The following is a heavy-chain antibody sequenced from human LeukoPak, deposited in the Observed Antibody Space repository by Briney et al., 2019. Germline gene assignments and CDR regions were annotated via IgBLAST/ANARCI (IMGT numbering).Heavy chain of an antibody. J-gene: IGHJ5*02. CDR2: INPNSGGT. Sequence: GASVKVSCKASGYTFTGYYMHWVRQAPGQGLEWMGRINPNSGGTNYAQKFQGRVTITRDTSISTAYMELSRLTSDDTAVYYCARERKGPGKTAARSTRYCLAVFDPWGQGTLVTVSS. CDR3: ARERKGPGKTAARSTRYCLAVFDP. V-gene: IGHV1-2*06. D-gene: IGHD2-2*01. CDR1: GYTFTGYY.